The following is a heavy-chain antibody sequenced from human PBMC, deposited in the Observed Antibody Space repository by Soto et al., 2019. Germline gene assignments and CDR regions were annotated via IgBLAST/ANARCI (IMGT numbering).Heavy chain of an antibody. CDR3: ARDTSTSWYREYLQH. Sequence: QVQLVQSGAELKKPGASVKVSCKASGYNFTSYGISWVRQAPGQGLEWMGWISTYNGNTNYAQKLQGRVTMTTDTSTSTAYMELRSLRFDDTAVYFCARDTSTSWYREYLQHWGQGTLVTVSS. V-gene: IGHV1-18*01. CDR1: GYNFTSYG. D-gene: IGHD2-2*01. CDR2: ISTYNGNT. J-gene: IGHJ1*01.